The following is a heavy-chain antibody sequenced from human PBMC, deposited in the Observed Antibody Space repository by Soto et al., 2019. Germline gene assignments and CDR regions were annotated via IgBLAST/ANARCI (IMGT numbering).Heavy chain of an antibody. J-gene: IGHJ5*02. CDR3: ARAYSPGLFDP. V-gene: IGHV1-18*01. D-gene: IGHD2-15*01. CDR2: ISANNGNT. CDR1: GYTFTSYD. Sequence: ASVKVSCKASGYTFTSYDINWVRQATGQGLEWMGWISANNGNTKYAQNFQGRVTMTTDTSTSTAYMELRSLRSDDAAVYYCARAYSPGLFDPWGQGTLVTVSS.